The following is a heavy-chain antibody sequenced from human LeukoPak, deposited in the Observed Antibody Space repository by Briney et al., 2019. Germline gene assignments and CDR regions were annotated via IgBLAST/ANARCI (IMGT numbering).Heavy chain of an antibody. CDR1: GYSISSGYY. CDR2: IYHSGST. Sequence: SETLSLTCAVSGYSISSGYYWGWIRQPPGKGLEWIGSIYHSGSTYYNPSLKSRVTISVDTSKNQFSLKLSSVTAADTAVYYCARLDCSSTSXYSGYWGQGTLVTVSS. J-gene: IGHJ4*02. CDR3: ARLDCSSTSXYSGY. V-gene: IGHV4-38-2*01. D-gene: IGHD2-2*02.